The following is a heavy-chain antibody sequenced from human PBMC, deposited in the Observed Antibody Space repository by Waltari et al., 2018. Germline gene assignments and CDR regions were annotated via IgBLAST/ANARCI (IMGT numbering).Heavy chain of an antibody. CDR1: GFTCSNAW. D-gene: IGHD3-3*02. V-gene: IGHV3-15*01. J-gene: IGHJ3*02. CDR3: ATIHHLPFI. Sequence: EVQLVESGGGLVKTGESLRLSCGASGFTCSNAWMSWVRQAPGKGLEWVGRIKSKTDGGTTDYAAPVKGRFTISRDDSKNTVYLQMNSLKSEDTAVYYCATIHHLPFIWGQGTMVTVSS. CDR2: IKSKTDGGTT.